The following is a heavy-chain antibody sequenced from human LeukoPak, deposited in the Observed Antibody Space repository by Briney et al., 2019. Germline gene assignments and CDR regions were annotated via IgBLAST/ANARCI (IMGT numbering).Heavy chain of an antibody. D-gene: IGHD3-10*01. CDR3: ARKPTGIPYDC. CDR2: ISAYNGNT. V-gene: IGHV1-18*01. Sequence: ASVKVSCKASGYTFTSYGLSWVRQAPGQGPEWMGWISAYNGNTNYAQKLQGRVTMTTDTSTNTAYMELRSLRSDDTAVYYCARKPTGIPYDCWGQGTLVTVSS. CDR1: GYTFTSYG. J-gene: IGHJ4*02.